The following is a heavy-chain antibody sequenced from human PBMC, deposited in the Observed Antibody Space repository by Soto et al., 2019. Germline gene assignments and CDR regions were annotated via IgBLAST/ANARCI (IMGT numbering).Heavy chain of an antibody. Sequence: EVQLLDSGGGLVQPGGSLRLSCAASGFTFSRYAMNWVRQAPGKGLEWVSAISGSAVNTYYADSVKGRFTISRDNSKNTLYLEMNSLRVEDTAVYYCAKREAVAGHSPYYNGLDVWGQGTTVTVSS. CDR2: ISGSAVNT. CDR1: GFTFSRYA. CDR3: AKREAVAGHSPYYNGLDV. J-gene: IGHJ6*02. D-gene: IGHD6-19*01. V-gene: IGHV3-23*01.